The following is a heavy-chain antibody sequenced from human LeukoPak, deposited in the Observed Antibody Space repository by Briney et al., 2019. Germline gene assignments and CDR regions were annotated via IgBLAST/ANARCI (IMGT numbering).Heavy chain of an antibody. V-gene: IGHV6-1*01. CDR1: GDSVSSNSAA. J-gene: IGHJ3*02. CDR3: AGITMVRGGDAFDI. CDR2: TCYRSKWYN. D-gene: IGHD3-10*01. Sequence: SQTLSLTCAISGDSVSSNSAAWNWIRQSPSRGLEWLGRTCYRSKWYNDYAVSVKSRITINPDTSKNQFSLQLNSVTPEDTAVYYCAGITMVRGGDAFDIWGQGTMVTVSS.